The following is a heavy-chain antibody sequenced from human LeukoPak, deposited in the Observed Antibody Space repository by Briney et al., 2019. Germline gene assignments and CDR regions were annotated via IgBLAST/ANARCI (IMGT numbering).Heavy chain of an antibody. CDR3: ARVRIAVAGYDAFDI. V-gene: IGHV3-66*01. CDR1: GFTVSSNY. Sequence: GGSLRLSCAASGFTVSSNYMSWVRQAPGKGLEWVSVIYSGGSTYYADSVKGRFTISRDNSKNTLYLQMNSLRAEDTAEYYCARVRIAVAGYDAFDIWGQGTMVTVSS. J-gene: IGHJ3*02. D-gene: IGHD6-19*01. CDR2: IYSGGST.